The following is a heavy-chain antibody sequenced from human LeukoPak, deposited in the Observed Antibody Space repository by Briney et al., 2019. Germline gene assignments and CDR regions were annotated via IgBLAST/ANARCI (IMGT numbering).Heavy chain of an antibody. D-gene: IGHD1-26*01. V-gene: IGHV3-30-3*01. CDR2: ISYDGSNK. CDR1: GFTFSSYA. J-gene: IGHJ3*02. Sequence: GGSLRLSCAASGFTFSSYAMHWVRQAPGKGLEWVAVISYDGSNKYYADSVKGRFTISRDNSKNTLYLQMNSLRAEDTAVYYCARGSVRAFDIWGQGTMVTVSS. CDR3: ARGSVRAFDI.